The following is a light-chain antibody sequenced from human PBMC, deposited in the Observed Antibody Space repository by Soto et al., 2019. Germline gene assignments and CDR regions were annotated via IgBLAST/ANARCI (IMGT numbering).Light chain of an antibody. J-gene: IGKJ1*01. CDR2: AAS. CDR1: QSISNK. CDR3: QHYTDWRWT. Sequence: EIVMTQSPATLSVSPGAGVTLSCRASQSISNKLAWYQQKPGQAPRLLIYAASTRATGVPARFSGSGSGTEFPLPISSMQSEDFACSRCQHYTDWRWTFGQGTKVEIK. V-gene: IGKV3-15*01.